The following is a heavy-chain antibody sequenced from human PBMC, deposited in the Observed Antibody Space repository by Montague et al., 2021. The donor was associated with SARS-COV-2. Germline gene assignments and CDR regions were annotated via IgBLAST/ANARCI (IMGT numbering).Heavy chain of an antibody. CDR3: AREGRTTDYDILTGYYYYYMDV. J-gene: IGHJ6*03. CDR1: GGSISSGSYY. CDR2: IYTSGST. D-gene: IGHD3-9*01. V-gene: IGHV4-61*02. Sequence: TLSLTRTVSGGSISSGSYYWSWIRQPAGKGLEWIGRIYTSGSTNYNPSLKSRVTISVDTSKNQFSLKLSSVTAADTAVYYCAREGRTTDYDILTGYYYYYMDVWGKGTTATVSS.